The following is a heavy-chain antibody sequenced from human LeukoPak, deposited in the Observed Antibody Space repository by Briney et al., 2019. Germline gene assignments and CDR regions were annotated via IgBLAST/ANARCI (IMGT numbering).Heavy chain of an antibody. CDR3: AKLMTTVTTGAFDI. CDR2: IYSGGST. CDR1: GFTVSSNY. V-gene: IGHV3-53*05. D-gene: IGHD4-17*01. Sequence: GGSLRLSCAASGFTVSSNYMSWVRQAPGKGLEWVSVIYSGGSTYYADSVKGRFTISRDNSKNTLYLQMNSLRAEDTAVYYCAKLMTTVTTGAFDIWGQGTMVTVSS. J-gene: IGHJ3*02.